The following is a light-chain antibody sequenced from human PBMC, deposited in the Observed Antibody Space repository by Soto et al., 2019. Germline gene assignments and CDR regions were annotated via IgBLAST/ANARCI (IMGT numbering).Light chain of an antibody. Sequence: EVVLTQSPATLSLSPGERATHSCRASQSIRNYLAWYQQKPGQSPRLLIYDASNRATGIPARFSGSGSGTDFILTISSLEPEDSGVYYCQQRNDWVTFGGGTKVEIK. V-gene: IGKV3-11*01. J-gene: IGKJ4*01. CDR3: QQRNDWVT. CDR1: QSIRNY. CDR2: DAS.